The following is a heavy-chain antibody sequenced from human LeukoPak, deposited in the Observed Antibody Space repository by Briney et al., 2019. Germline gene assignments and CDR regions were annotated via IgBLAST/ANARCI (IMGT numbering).Heavy chain of an antibody. Sequence: GGSLRLSCAASGFTFSRYWMSWVRQAPGKGLEWVANIKQDGSEKYYVDSVKGRFTISRDNAKNSLYLQMNSLRAEDTAVYYYARDGWSPDYWGQGTLVTVSS. V-gene: IGHV3-7*01. J-gene: IGHJ4*02. CDR1: GFTFSRYW. CDR3: ARDGWSPDY. CDR2: IKQDGSEK.